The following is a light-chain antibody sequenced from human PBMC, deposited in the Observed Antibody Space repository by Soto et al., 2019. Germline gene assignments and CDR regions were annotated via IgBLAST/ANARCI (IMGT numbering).Light chain of an antibody. J-gene: IGKJ1*01. Sequence: EIVMTQSGATVSVSPGERATLSCRASQSVSSNLAWYQQKPGQAPRLLIYGASSRATGIPDRFSGSGSGTDFTLTINSLQSEDFAVYYCQQYYNWPPWTFGQGTKVDIK. CDR2: GAS. V-gene: IGKV3D-15*01. CDR3: QQYYNWPPWT. CDR1: QSVSSN.